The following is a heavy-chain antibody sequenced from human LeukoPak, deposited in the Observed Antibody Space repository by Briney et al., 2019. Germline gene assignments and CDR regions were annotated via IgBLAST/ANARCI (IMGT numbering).Heavy chain of an antibody. CDR3: ARDSAYCSGGSCYYFDY. D-gene: IGHD2-15*01. CDR1: GGSFSGYY. Sequence: PSETLSLTCAVYGGSFSGYYWSWIRQPPGKGLEWIGEINHSGSTNYNPSLKSRVTISVDTSKNQFSLKLSSVTAADTAVYYCARDSAYCSGGSCYYFDYWGQGTLVTVSS. CDR2: INHSGST. J-gene: IGHJ4*02. V-gene: IGHV4-34*01.